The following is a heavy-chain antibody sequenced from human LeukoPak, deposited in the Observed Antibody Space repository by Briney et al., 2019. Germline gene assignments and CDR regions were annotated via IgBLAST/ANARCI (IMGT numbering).Heavy chain of an antibody. CDR1: GYTFTGYY. J-gene: IGHJ4*02. CDR3: ARVKYYYDSSGYPYY. Sequence: ASVKVSCKAPGYTFTGYYMHWVRQAPGQGLEWMGRINPNSGGTNYAQKFQGRVTMTRDTSISTAYMELSRLRSDDTAVYYCARVKYYYDSSGYPYYWGQGTLVTVSS. D-gene: IGHD3-22*01. V-gene: IGHV1-2*06. CDR2: INPNSGGT.